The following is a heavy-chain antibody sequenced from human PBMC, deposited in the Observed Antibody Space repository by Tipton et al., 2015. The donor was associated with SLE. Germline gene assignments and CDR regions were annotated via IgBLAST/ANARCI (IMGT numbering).Heavy chain of an antibody. J-gene: IGHJ4*02. V-gene: IGHV4-34*09. CDR2: INHSGST. CDR1: GGSFSGYY. CDR3: ARDLHGVAPLGY. Sequence: TLSLTCAVYGGSFSGYYWSWIRQPPGKGLEWIGEINHSGSTNYNPSLKSRVTISVDTSKNQFSLKLSSVTAADTAVYYCARDLHGVAPLGYWGQGTLVTVSS. D-gene: IGHD2-15*01.